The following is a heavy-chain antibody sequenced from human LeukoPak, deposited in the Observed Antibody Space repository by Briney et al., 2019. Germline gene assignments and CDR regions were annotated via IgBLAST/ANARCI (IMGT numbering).Heavy chain of an antibody. CDR2: INHSGST. D-gene: IGHD5/OR15-5a*01. Sequence: PSETLSLTCAVYSGSFSGYYWSWIRQPPGKGLEWIGEINHSGSTNYNPSLKSRVTISVDTSKNQFSLKLSSVTAADTAVYYCARQSRIRKGSRGNNWFDPWGQGTLVTVSS. J-gene: IGHJ5*02. CDR3: ARQSRIRKGSRGNNWFDP. V-gene: IGHV4-34*01. CDR1: SGSFSGYY.